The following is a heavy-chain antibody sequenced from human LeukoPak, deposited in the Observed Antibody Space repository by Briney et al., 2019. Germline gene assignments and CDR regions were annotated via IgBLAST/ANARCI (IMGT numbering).Heavy chain of an antibody. Sequence: SETLSLTCTVSGGSISSYYWSWIRQPPGKGLEWIGYIYYSGSTNYNPSLKSRVTISVDTSKNQFSLKLSSVTAADTAVYYCARARGSGWFDPWGQGTLVTVSS. D-gene: IGHD6-19*01. J-gene: IGHJ5*02. V-gene: IGHV4-59*01. CDR3: ARARGSGWFDP. CDR1: GGSISSYY. CDR2: IYYSGST.